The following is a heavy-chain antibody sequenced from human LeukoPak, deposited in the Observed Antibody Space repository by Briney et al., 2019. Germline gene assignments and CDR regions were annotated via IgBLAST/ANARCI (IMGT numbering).Heavy chain of an antibody. J-gene: IGHJ6*03. V-gene: IGHV1-58*02. CDR1: GFTFTSSA. CDR3: ARDPPYFYDTKDYMDV. Sequence: SVKVSCKASGFTFTSSAMQWVRQARGQRLEWIGWIVVGSGNTNYAQKFQERVTITRDMSTSTAYMELSSLRSEDTAVYYCARDPPYFYDTKDYMDVWGKGTTVTVSS. D-gene: IGHD3-22*01. CDR2: IVVGSGNT.